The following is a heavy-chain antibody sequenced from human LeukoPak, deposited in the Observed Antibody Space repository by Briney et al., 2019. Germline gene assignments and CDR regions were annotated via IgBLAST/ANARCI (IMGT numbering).Heavy chain of an antibody. CDR1: GGSISSYY. CDR2: IYTSGST. D-gene: IGHD2-15*01. V-gene: IGHV4-4*07. Sequence: SETLSLTCTVSGGSISSYYWSWIRQPAGKGLEWIGRIYTSGSTNYNPSLKSRVTMSVDTSKNQFSLKLSSVTAADTAVYYCASEGYCSGGSCKRSAFDIWGQGTMVTVPS. CDR3: ASEGYCSGGSCKRSAFDI. J-gene: IGHJ3*02.